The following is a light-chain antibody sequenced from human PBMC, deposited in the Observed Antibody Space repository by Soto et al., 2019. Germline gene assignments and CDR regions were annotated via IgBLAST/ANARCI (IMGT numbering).Light chain of an antibody. CDR3: MQATQSTWT. CDR2: KVS. V-gene: IGKV2-24*01. Sequence: DIVMTQTPLSSPVTLGQAASISCRSSQSLVHSGGNTYLSWFHQRPGQPPRLLIYKVSDRFSGVPERFSGSGAGTDFTLTISRVEAEDVGLYYCMQATQSTWTFGQGTKVDIK. J-gene: IGKJ1*01. CDR1: QSLVHSGGNTY.